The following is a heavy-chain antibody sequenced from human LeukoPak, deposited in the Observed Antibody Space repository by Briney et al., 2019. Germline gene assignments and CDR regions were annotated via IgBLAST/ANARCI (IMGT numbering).Heavy chain of an antibody. Sequence: SETLSLTCTVSGGSISSSSYYWGWIRQPPGKGLEWIGSIYYSGSTYYNPSLKSRVTISMDTSKNQFSLKLSSVTAADTAVYYCARGVYYGSGTYNWGQGTLVTVSS. CDR1: GGSISSSSYY. CDR3: ARGVYYGSGTYN. J-gene: IGHJ4*02. D-gene: IGHD3-10*01. CDR2: IYYSGST. V-gene: IGHV4-39*07.